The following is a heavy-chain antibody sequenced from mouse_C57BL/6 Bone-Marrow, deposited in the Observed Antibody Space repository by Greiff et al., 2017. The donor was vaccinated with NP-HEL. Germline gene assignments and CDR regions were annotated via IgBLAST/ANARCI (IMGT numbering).Heavy chain of an antibody. J-gene: IGHJ2*01. Sequence: QVQLKQSGAELVRPGSSVKLSCKASGYTFTSYWMHWVKQRPIQGLEWIGNIDPSDSETHYNQKFKDKATLTVDKSSSTAYMQLSSLTSEDSAVYYCARLEGYFDYWGQGTTLTVSS. V-gene: IGHV1-52*01. CDR1: GYTFTSYW. CDR2: IDPSDSET. CDR3: ARLEGYFDY.